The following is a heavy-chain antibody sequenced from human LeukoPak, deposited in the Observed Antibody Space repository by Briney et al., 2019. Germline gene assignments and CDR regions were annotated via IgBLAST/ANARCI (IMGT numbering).Heavy chain of an antibody. CDR3: AKLPSTGYHDY. D-gene: IGHD3-9*01. CDR2: ISSSSSTI. CDR1: GFTFSSYS. V-gene: IGHV3-48*01. J-gene: IGHJ4*02. Sequence: GGSLRLSCAASGFTFSSYSMNWVRQAPGKGLEWVSYISSSSSTIYYADSVKGRFTISRDNSKNTLYLQMNSLRAEDTAVYYCAKLPSTGYHDYWGQGTLVTVSS.